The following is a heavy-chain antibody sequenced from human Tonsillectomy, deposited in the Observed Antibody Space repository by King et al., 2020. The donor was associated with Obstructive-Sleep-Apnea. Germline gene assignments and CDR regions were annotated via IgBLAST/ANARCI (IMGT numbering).Heavy chain of an antibody. D-gene: IGHD2-21*02. J-gene: IGHJ1*01. CDR1: GYSFTSYW. CDR2: IYPGDSDT. CDR3: ARLARVTATTKYFQH. Sequence: VQLVESGAEVKKPGESLKISCKVSGYSFTSYWIGWVRQMPGKGLEWMGIIYPGDSDTTYSPSFQGQVTISADKSISTAYLQWSSLKASDTAMYYCARLARVTATTKYFQHWGQGTLVTVSS. V-gene: IGHV5-51*01.